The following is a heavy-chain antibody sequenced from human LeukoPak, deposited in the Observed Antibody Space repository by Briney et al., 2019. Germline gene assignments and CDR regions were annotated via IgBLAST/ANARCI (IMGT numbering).Heavy chain of an antibody. CDR1: GYTFTGYG. J-gene: IGHJ5*02. V-gene: IGHV1-18*01. D-gene: IGHD2-2*02. Sequence: ASVKVSCKASGYTFTGYGISWVRQAPGQGLEWMGWISAYNGNTNYAQKLQGRVTMTTDTSTSTAYMELRSLRSDDTAVYYCAREGVPAAIWGNNWFDPWGQGTLVTVSS. CDR3: AREGVPAAIWGNNWFDP. CDR2: ISAYNGNT.